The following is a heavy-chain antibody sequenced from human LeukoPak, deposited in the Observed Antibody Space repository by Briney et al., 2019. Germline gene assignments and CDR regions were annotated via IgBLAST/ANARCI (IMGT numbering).Heavy chain of an antibody. V-gene: IGHV3-30*18. CDR2: ISYDGVNK. J-gene: IGHJ6*02. Sequence: PGGSLRLSCAASGFTFSNYGMHWVRQAPGKGLEWVALISYDGVNKYYADSVKGRFTISRDNSKNTLYLRMNSPRVEDTALYYCAKLRELVTYYYYYGLDVWGQGTTVTVSS. CDR3: AKLRELVTYYYYYGLDV. CDR1: GFTFSNYG. D-gene: IGHD1-1*01.